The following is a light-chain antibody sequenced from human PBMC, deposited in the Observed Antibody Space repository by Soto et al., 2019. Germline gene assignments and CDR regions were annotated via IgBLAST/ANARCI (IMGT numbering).Light chain of an antibody. J-gene: IGKJ2*01. CDR1: QSISSW. V-gene: IGKV1-5*03. CDR2: KAS. Sequence: DIQMTQSPSTLSASVGDRVTITCRASQSISSWLAWYQQKPGKAPKLLIYKASSLISGVPSRFSGSGSGTEFPLTISSLQPDDFATYYCQQYNSYSGYTFGQGTKLEIK. CDR3: QQYNSYSGYT.